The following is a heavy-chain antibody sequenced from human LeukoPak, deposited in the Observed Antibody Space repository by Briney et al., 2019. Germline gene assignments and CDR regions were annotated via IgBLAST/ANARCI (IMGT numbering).Heavy chain of an antibody. Sequence: SGGSLRLSCTASGFSFSGYWMTWVRQTPGKGLEWVANINRDGSERYYVDSVKGRFTISRDDAKSSLYLQMNSLRAEDTAVYYCARRNAMDVWGQGTTVIVFS. J-gene: IGHJ6*02. V-gene: IGHV3-7*03. CDR2: INRDGSER. CDR3: ARRNAMDV. CDR1: GFSFSGYW.